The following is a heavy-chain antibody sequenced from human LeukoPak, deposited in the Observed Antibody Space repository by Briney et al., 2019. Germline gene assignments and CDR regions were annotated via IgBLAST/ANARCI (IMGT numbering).Heavy chain of an antibody. CDR1: GFSFSSYA. CDR3: ASGHPDYDFWSGYDFEN. D-gene: IGHD3-3*01. CDR2: ISGSGGST. J-gene: IGHJ4*02. Sequence: GGSLRLSCAASGFSFSSYAMSWVRQAPGRGLEWLSAISGSGGSTYYTDSVTGRFTISRDNSKNTLYLQMNSLRAEDTAVYYCASGHPDYDFWSGYDFENWGQGTLVTVSS. V-gene: IGHV3-23*01.